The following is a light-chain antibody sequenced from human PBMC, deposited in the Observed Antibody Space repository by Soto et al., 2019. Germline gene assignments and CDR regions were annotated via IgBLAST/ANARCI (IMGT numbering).Light chain of an antibody. Sequence: EILMTQSPATLSVSPGETVTFSCRASRSVRNRVAWYQHKPGQAPRLLISGASNGATGIPPKFSGSGSGTEFTLTVDSLQSDDIAVYYCQQYYNWPVTFGGGTKVDIK. V-gene: IGKV3-15*01. CDR2: GAS. J-gene: IGKJ4*01. CDR3: QQYYNWPVT. CDR1: RSVRNR.